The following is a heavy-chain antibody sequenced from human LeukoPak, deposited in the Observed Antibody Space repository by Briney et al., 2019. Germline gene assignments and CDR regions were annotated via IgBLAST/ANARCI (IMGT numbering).Heavy chain of an antibody. CDR2: ISGSDGST. V-gene: IGHV3-23*01. CDR3: AKDLSSGWYRYMFFGAFDI. CDR1: GFTFSSYA. J-gene: IGHJ3*02. D-gene: IGHD6-19*01. Sequence: PGGSLRLSCAASGFTFSSYAMSWVRQAPGKGLEWVAGISGSDGSTNYADSVKGRFTISRENSKNTLYLQMNSLSAEDTAVYYCAKDLSSGWYRYMFFGAFDIWGQGTMVTVSS.